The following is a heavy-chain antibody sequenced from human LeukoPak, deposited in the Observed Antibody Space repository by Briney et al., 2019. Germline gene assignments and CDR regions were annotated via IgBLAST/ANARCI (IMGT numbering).Heavy chain of an antibody. J-gene: IGHJ4*02. D-gene: IGHD3-10*02. Sequence: GGSLRLSCAASGLTFSSYWMHWVRQAPGKGLVWVSRINGDGSTINYADSVKGRFTISRDNAKNSLYLQMNSLRAEDTAVYYCAKYLFGSYWGQGTLVTVSS. CDR3: AKYLFGSY. V-gene: IGHV3-74*01. CDR1: GLTFSSYW. CDR2: INGDGSTI.